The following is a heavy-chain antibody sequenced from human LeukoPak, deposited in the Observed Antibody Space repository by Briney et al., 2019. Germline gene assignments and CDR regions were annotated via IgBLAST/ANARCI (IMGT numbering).Heavy chain of an antibody. CDR2: VYHSGST. Sequence: SQTLSLTCAVSGGSISSGGYSWSWIRQPPGKGLEWLGYVYHSGSTYYNPSLKSRVTISVDRSKNQFSLKLSSVTAADTAVYYCARGIYSSGWYEYYFDYWGQGTLVTVSS. CDR3: ARGIYSSGWYEYYFDY. CDR1: GGSISSGGYS. J-gene: IGHJ4*02. V-gene: IGHV4-30-2*01. D-gene: IGHD6-19*01.